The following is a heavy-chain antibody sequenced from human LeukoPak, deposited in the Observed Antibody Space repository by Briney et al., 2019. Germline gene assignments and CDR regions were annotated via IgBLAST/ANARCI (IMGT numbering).Heavy chain of an antibody. CDR3: ARVYGSGSYKPLDY. J-gene: IGHJ4*02. CDR2: IYYSGST. CDR1: GGSISSSSYY. V-gene: IGHV4-39*07. D-gene: IGHD3-10*01. Sequence: SETLSLTCTVSGGSISSSSYYWGWIRQPPGKGLEWIGSIYYSGSTYYNPSLKSRVTISVDTSKNQFSLKLSSVTAADTAVYYCARVYGSGSYKPLDYWGQGTLVTVSS.